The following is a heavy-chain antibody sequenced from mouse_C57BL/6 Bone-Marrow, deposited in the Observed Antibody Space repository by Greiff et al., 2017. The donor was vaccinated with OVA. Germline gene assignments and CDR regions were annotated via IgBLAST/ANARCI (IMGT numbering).Heavy chain of an antibody. D-gene: IGHD1-1*01. CDR1: GYTFTSYT. Sequence: VQLQQSGAELARPGASVKMSCKASGYTFTSYTMHWVKQRPGQGLEWIGYINPSSGYTKYNQKFKDKATLTADKSSSTAYMQLSSLTSEASAVSYCARFPYYYGSSPWFVYWGQGTLGSVSA. J-gene: IGHJ3*01. CDR3: ARFPYYYGSSPWFVY. CDR2: INPSSGYT. V-gene: IGHV1-4*01.